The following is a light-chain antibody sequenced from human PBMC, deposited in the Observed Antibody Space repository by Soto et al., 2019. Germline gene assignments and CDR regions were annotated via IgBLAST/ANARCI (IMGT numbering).Light chain of an antibody. J-gene: IGKJ5*01. V-gene: IGKV3-15*01. CDR2: GAS. Sequence: EIGMTQSPATLSVSPVERATLCCRASQSVSSNLAWYQQKPGQAPRLLIYGASTRATGIPARFSGSGSGTEFTLTISSLQSEDFALYYCQQYDSWPPITFGQGTRLEI. CDR1: QSVSSN. CDR3: QQYDSWPPIT.